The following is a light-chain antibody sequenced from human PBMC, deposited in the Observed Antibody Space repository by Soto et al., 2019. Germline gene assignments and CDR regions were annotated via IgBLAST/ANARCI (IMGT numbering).Light chain of an antibody. CDR3: CSYAGSSTWV. CDR2: EVS. CDR1: SSDVGSYNL. J-gene: IGLJ3*02. Sequence: QSVLTQPASVSGSPGQSITISCTGTSSDVGSYNLVSWYQHHPGKAPKLMIYEVSKRPSGVSNRFSGSKSGNTASLTISGLQAEDEADYYCCSYAGSSTWVFGGGTQLTVL. V-gene: IGLV2-23*02.